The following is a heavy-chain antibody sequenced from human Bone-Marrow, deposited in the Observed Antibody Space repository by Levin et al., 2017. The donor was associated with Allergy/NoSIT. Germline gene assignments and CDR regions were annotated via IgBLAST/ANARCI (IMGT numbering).Heavy chain of an antibody. V-gene: IGHV1-69*06. D-gene: IGHD1-14*01. CDR3: AKSHPDFHEFDS. CDR1: GGTFSSFG. CDR2: IVPIFGAT. J-gene: IGHJ4*02. Sequence: KISCQASGGTFSSFGISWIQQTPGQGLEWMGGIVPIFGATKFAQKFQDRVTFTADRSTATVYMELTSLRSEDTAVYYCAKSHPDFHEFDSWGQGTLVTVSS.